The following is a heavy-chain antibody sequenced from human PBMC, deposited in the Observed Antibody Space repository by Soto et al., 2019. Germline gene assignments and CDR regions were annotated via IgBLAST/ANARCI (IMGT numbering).Heavy chain of an antibody. D-gene: IGHD2-2*01. CDR2: IANAGDT. V-gene: IGHV3-13*04. CDR3: ARVEAFTSTRQEYFQH. Sequence: PGGSPRLSCAASGFTFSNYDFHWVRQATGKGLEWVSAIANAGDTYYADSVKGRFTISRDNAKNSLHLEMNSLRAEDTAVYYCARVEAFTSTRQEYFQHWGQGTLVTVSS. J-gene: IGHJ1*01. CDR1: GFTFSNYD.